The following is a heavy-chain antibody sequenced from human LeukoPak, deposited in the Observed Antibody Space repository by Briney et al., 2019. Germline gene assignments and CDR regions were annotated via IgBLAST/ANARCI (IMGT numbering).Heavy chain of an antibody. Sequence: GASVKVSCKASGYTFTSYYIFWVRQAPGQGLEWMAWTSVNNGDTKYGQKFQGRVTVTTDTSTSTVYLELRRLRPDDTAVYYCVRDQYLNVMTGFDDWGQGTLVTVSS. CDR3: VRDQYLNVMTGFDD. V-gene: IGHV1-18*04. D-gene: IGHD3-9*01. CDR1: GYTFTSYY. J-gene: IGHJ4*02. CDR2: TSVNNGDT.